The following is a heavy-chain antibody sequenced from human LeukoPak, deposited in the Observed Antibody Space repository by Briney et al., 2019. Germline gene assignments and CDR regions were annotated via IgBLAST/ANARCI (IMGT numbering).Heavy chain of an antibody. CDR3: ARKRGGCYPD. Sequence: GASLKVSCKASGYTFTHFDISWVRQAPGQGLEWMGRISPYNVDTYYAQNLQGRVTVTTDTSTRTAYMELKSLTSDDTAVYYCARKRGGCYPDWGQGTLVSVSS. CDR2: ISPYNVDT. V-gene: IGHV1-18*01. CDR1: GYTFTHFD. J-gene: IGHJ4*02. D-gene: IGHD2-15*01.